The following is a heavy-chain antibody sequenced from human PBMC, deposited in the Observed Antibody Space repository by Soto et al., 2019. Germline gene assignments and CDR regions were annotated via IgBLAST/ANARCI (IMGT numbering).Heavy chain of an antibody. J-gene: IGHJ3*02. CDR2: IFSNDEK. CDR3: ARNDYCDYGDAFDI. V-gene: IGHV2-26*01. CDR1: GFSLSNARMG. Sequence: QVTLKESGPVLVKPTETLTLTCTVSGFSLSNARMGVSWIRQPPGKALEWLAHIFSNDEKSYSTSLKNRLTISKDNSKSQVVLTMTNMDPVDTATYYCARNDYCDYGDAFDIWGQGTMVTVSS. D-gene: IGHD4-17*01.